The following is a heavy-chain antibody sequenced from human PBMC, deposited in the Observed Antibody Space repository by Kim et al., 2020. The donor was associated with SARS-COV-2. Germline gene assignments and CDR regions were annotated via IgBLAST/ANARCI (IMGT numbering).Heavy chain of an antibody. CDR2: IYPGDSDT. V-gene: IGHV5-51*01. CDR3: ARLPGHGVVGANEYFDY. CDR1: GYSFTSYW. Sequence: GESLKISFKGSGYSFTSYWIGWVRQMPGKGLEWMGIIYPGDSDTRYSPSFQGQVTISADKSISTAYLQWSSLKASDTAMYYCARLPGHGVVGANEYFDYWGQADLLTVS. D-gene: IGHD1-26*01. J-gene: IGHJ4*02.